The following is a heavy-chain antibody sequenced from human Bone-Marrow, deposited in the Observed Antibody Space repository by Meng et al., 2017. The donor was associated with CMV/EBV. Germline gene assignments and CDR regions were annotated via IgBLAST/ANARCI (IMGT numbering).Heavy chain of an antibody. CDR3: ARDGSGSYLSGWFDP. CDR2: ISAYNGNT. Sequence: ASVKVSCKASGYTFTSYGISWVRQAPGQGLEWMGWISAYNGNTNYAQKLQGRVTMTTDTSTSTAYMELRSLRSDDTAVYYCARDGSGSYLSGWFDPWGQGTLVTFSS. CDR1: GYTFTSYG. J-gene: IGHJ5*02. D-gene: IGHD1-26*01. V-gene: IGHV1-18*01.